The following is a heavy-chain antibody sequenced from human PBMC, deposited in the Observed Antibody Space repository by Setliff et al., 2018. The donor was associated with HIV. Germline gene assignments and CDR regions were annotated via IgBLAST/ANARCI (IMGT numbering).Heavy chain of an antibody. D-gene: IGHD3-16*01. CDR2: IHTTGST. V-gene: IGHV4-61*09. CDR1: GDSISSGSYH. Sequence: SETLSLTCSVSGDSISSGSYHWSWIRLPAGKGLEWIGQIHTTGSTNYNPSLKSRVTISMDTSKNQFSLNLNSVTATDTAVYYCAKRTFGSGRLDPWGQGTLVTVSS. CDR3: AKRTFGSGRLDP. J-gene: IGHJ5*02.